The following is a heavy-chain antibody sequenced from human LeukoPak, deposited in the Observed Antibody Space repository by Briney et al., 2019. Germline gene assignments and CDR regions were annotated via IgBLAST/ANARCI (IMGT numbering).Heavy chain of an antibody. V-gene: IGHV4-59*01. Sequence: SETLSLTCTVSGGSISSYYWSWIRQPPGKGLEWIGNIYYTGSTSYNPSLKSRVTISVDTSKNQFSLKLSSVTAADTAVYYCARVYYDSSGYRMFDYWGQGTLVTVSS. CDR3: ARVYYDSSGYRMFDY. J-gene: IGHJ4*02. CDR1: GGSISSYY. CDR2: IYYTGST. D-gene: IGHD3-22*01.